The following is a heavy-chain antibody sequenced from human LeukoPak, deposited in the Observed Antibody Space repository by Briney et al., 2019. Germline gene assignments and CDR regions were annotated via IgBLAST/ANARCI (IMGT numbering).Heavy chain of an antibody. CDR2: ITWNSGTI. CDR3: IRFPRDSVGVTRPVDY. J-gene: IGHJ4*02. Sequence: AGGSLRLSCAASGFTFDHYSIHWVRQAPGKGLEWVSGITWNSGTIVYVDSVKGRFTISRDNAKNSLYLQMNGLKTEDTAVYYCIRFPRDSVGVTRPVDYWGQGTLVTVSS. D-gene: IGHD1-26*01. CDR1: GFTFDHYS. V-gene: IGHV3-9*01.